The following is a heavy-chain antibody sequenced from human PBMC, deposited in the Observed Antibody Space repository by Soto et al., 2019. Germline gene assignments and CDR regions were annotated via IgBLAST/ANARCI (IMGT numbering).Heavy chain of an antibody. Sequence: SETRSLTSAVYGGSFSGYYLSWIRQPPGKGLEWIGEINHSGSTNYNPSLKSRVTISVDTSKNQFSLKLSSVTAADTAVYYCARTPGVDYWGQGTLVTVSS. J-gene: IGHJ4*02. V-gene: IGHV4-34*01. CDR1: GGSFSGYY. D-gene: IGHD3-10*01. CDR3: ARTPGVDY. CDR2: INHSGST.